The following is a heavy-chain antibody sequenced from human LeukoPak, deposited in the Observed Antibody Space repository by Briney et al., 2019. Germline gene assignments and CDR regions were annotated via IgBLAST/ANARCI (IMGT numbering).Heavy chain of an antibody. V-gene: IGHV3-23*01. CDR1: GFTFSSYA. D-gene: IGHD1-26*01. CDR3: AKAFRIVGIGNPDDAFDV. J-gene: IGHJ3*01. CDR2: ISGSGGST. Sequence: PGGSLRLSCAASGFTFSSYAMSWVRQAPGKGLEWVSAISGSGGSTYYADSVKGRFTISRDNSKNTLFLQMNSLRAEDTAVYYCAKAFRIVGIGNPDDAFDVWGQGTVVTVSS.